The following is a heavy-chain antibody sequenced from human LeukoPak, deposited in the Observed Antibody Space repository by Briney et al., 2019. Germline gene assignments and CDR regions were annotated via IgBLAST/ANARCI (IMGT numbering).Heavy chain of an antibody. CDR2: IYHSGST. CDR1: GDSVSSSAYY. V-gene: IGHV4-39*07. CDR3: AREDVSTDYYDSSGYRGRTFDI. J-gene: IGHJ3*02. Sequence: SETLSLTCTVSGDSVSSSAYYWGWIRQPPGKGLEWIGSIYHSGSTYYNPSLKSRVTISVDTSKNQFSLKLSSVTAADTAVYYCAREDVSTDYYDSSGYRGRTFDIWGQGTMVTVSS. D-gene: IGHD3-22*01.